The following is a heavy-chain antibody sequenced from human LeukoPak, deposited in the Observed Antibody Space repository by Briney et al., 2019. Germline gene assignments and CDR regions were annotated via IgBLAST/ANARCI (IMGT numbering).Heavy chain of an antibody. CDR3: ASEHVAVPGEN. J-gene: IGHJ4*02. CDR2: ISSSGSTI. V-gene: IGHV3-11*04. Sequence: GGSLRLSCAASGFTFSDYYMSWIRQAPGKGLEWVSYISSSGSTIYYADSVKGRFTISRDNAKNLLYLQMNSLRDEDTAVYYCASEHVAVPGENWGQGTLVTVSS. CDR1: GFTFSDYY. D-gene: IGHD6-19*01.